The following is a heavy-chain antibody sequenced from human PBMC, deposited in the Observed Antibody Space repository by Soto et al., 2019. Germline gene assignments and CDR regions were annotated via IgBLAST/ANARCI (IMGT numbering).Heavy chain of an antibody. Sequence: LRLSCAASGFTFSSYAMSWVRQAPGKGLEWVSAISGSGGSTYYADSVKGRFTISRDNSKNTLYLQMNSLRAEDTAVYYCAKDLSITMIVAPIDYWGQGTLVTVSS. CDR3: AKDLSITMIVAPIDY. V-gene: IGHV3-23*01. CDR2: ISGSGGST. D-gene: IGHD3-22*01. J-gene: IGHJ4*02. CDR1: GFTFSSYA.